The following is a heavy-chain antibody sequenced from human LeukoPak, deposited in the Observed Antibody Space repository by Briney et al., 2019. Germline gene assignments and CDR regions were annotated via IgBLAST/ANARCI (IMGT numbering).Heavy chain of an antibody. CDR3: ARAAGTPVLLWLGESAADYYGMDV. Sequence: ASVKVSCKASGYTFTSYDINWVRQATGQGLEWMGWMNPNSGNTGYAQKFQGRVTMTRNTSISTAYMELSSLRSEDTAVYYCARAAGTPVLLWLGESAADYYGMDVWGQGTTVTVSS. V-gene: IGHV1-8*01. CDR1: GYTFTSYD. J-gene: IGHJ6*02. CDR2: MNPNSGNT. D-gene: IGHD3-10*01.